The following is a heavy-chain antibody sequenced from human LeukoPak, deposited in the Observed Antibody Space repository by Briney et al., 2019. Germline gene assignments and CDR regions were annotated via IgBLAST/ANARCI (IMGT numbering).Heavy chain of an antibody. Sequence: SVKVSCKASGGTFSSYAISWVRQAPGQGLEWMGRIIPIFGAANYAQKFQGRVTITTDESTSTAYMELSSLRSEDTAVYYCSRVSKDYYNSSVYSPFDYGGRGPRATVSS. CDR3: SRVSKDYYNSSVYSPFDY. V-gene: IGHV1-69*05. CDR2: IIPIFGAA. CDR1: GGTFSSYA. D-gene: IGHD3-22*01. J-gene: IGHJ4*02.